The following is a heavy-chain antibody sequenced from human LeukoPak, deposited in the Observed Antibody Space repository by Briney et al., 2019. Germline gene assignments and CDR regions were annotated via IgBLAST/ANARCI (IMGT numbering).Heavy chain of an antibody. Sequence: SETLSLTCTVSGGSISSYYWSWIRQPPGKGLEWIGYIYYSGSTNYNPSLKNRVTISVDTSKNQFSLKLSSVTAADTAVYYCARRGSGSYHASYYYYMDVWGKGTTVTVSS. CDR2: IYYSGST. V-gene: IGHV4-59*01. D-gene: IGHD1-26*01. J-gene: IGHJ6*03. CDR1: GGSISSYY. CDR3: ARRGSGSYHASYYYYMDV.